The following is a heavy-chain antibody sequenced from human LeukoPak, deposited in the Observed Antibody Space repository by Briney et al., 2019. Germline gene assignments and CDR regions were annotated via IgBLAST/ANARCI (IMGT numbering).Heavy chain of an antibody. CDR3: GNGCDSSGYCWRVDY. J-gene: IGHJ4*02. D-gene: IGHD3-22*01. CDR2: ISYDGSNK. CDR1: GFTFSSYG. V-gene: IGHV3-30*18. Sequence: GRSLRLSCAASGFTFSSYGMHWVRQAPGKGLEWVAVISYDGSNKYYADSVKGRFTISRDNSKNTLYLQMNSLRAEDTAVYYCGNGCDSSGYCWRVDYWGQGTLVTVSS.